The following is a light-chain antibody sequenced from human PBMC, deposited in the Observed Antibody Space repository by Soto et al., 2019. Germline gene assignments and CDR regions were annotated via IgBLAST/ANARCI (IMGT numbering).Light chain of an antibody. J-gene: IGKJ3*01. CDR1: ESISSN. Sequence: EIVMTQSLATLSVSPGERATLSCRASESISSNLAWFQQKPGQAPRLLIYGAFTRAAGIPARFSGSGSGTEFTLTISSLQSEDFAVYYCQQYNDWSLFTFGPGTKVDIK. CDR3: QQYNDWSLFT. V-gene: IGKV3-15*01. CDR2: GAF.